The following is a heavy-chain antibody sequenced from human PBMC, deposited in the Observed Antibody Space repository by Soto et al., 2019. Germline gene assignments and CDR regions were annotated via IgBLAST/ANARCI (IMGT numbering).Heavy chain of an antibody. CDR3: VGYCSGGSCFNYYYGMDV. CDR1: GFTFSSYS. Sequence: GGSLRLSCAASGFTFSSYSMNWVRQAPGKGLEWVSYISSSSSTIYYADSVKGRFTISRDNAKNSLYLQMNSLRDEDTAVYYCVGYCSGGSCFNYYYGMDVWGQGTTVTVSS. D-gene: IGHD2-15*01. V-gene: IGHV3-48*02. J-gene: IGHJ6*02. CDR2: ISSSSSTI.